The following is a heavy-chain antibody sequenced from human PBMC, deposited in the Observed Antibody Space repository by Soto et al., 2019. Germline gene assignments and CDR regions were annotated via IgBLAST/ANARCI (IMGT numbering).Heavy chain of an antibody. CDR3: ARPRSKSSSGFDI. Sequence: EVQLVESGGGLAQPGGSLRLSCAASGFSFSNNWIHWVRQAPGQGLESITRISPGGSITDYAGSVRGRFTISRDNAKDTLYLQMSSLRVEDTAVYYCARPRSKSSSGFDIWGQGTTVTVSS. D-gene: IGHD6-6*01. CDR1: GFSFSNNW. V-gene: IGHV3-74*01. J-gene: IGHJ3*02. CDR2: ISPGGSIT.